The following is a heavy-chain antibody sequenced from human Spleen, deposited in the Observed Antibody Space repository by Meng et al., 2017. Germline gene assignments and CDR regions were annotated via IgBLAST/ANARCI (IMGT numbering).Heavy chain of an antibody. V-gene: IGHV4-31*03. J-gene: IGHJ4*01. CDR1: GGSISSGAYS. D-gene: IGHD6-19*01. Sequence: QVQRQGLGPGLGKPPQPLSLPCTVSGGSISSGAYSWSWIRQHPGKGLEWIGYIHHSGSTHFNPSLRSRVTQSVDTSKNQFSLHLSSVTAADTAVYYCAVFSSGWGPFDCWGQGTLVTVSS. CDR2: IHHSGST. CDR3: AVFSSGWGPFDC.